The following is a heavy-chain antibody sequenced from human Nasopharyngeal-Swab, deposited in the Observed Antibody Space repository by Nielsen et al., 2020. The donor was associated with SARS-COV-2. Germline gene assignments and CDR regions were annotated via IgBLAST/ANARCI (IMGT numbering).Heavy chain of an antibody. CDR2: ISGSGGST. V-gene: IGHV3-23*01. J-gene: IGHJ4*02. Sequence: VRQAPGKGPEWVSGISGSGGSTNYADSVQGRFTISRDNSMNTLYLQMNSLRAEDTAIYYCAKGRVAGTLSRFEHWGQGALVTVSS. D-gene: IGHD6-19*01. CDR3: AKGRVAGTLSRFEH.